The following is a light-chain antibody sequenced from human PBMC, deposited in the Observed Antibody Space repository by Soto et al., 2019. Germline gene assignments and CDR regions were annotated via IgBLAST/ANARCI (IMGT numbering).Light chain of an antibody. CDR2: WAS. V-gene: IGKV4-1*01. Sequence: DIMMTQSPDSLAVSLGDRATINCKSSQSVLYSSNNKNYLAWYQQKPGQPPKLLIYWASTRESGVPDRFSGSGSGTDFTLTISSLQAEDVAVYYCQQYYSSLVTFGGGTKVEIK. J-gene: IGKJ4*01. CDR1: QSVLYSSNNKNY. CDR3: QQYYSSLVT.